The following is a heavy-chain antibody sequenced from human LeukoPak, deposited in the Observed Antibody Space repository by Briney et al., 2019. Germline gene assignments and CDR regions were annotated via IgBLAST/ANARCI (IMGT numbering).Heavy chain of an antibody. D-gene: IGHD1-14*01. CDR1: GFTFSTYA. Sequence: GGSLRLSCAAPGFTFSTYAMSWVRQAPGKGLEWVSVLTGGGGSTSYADSVKGRFTISRDNSKNTLYLQMNSLTAADTAVYYCGKDKGAVTGTFDYWGQGTLVTVSS. CDR3: GKDKGAVTGTFDY. J-gene: IGHJ4*02. V-gene: IGHV3-23*01. CDR2: LTGGGGST.